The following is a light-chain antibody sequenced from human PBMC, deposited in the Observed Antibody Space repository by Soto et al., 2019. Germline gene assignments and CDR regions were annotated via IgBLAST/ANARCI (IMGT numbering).Light chain of an antibody. V-gene: IGLV1-44*01. J-gene: IGLJ2*01. CDR1: SSNIGTYF. CDR3: AAWDDSLNGVV. CDR2: NNN. Sequence: QSVLTQPPSTSATPGQRVTVSCSGGSSNIGTYFVHWYHQLPGTAPKLLIYNNNKRPSGVPDRFSGSKSGTSASLAISGLQSEDEAVYYCAAWDDSLNGVVFGGGTQLTVL.